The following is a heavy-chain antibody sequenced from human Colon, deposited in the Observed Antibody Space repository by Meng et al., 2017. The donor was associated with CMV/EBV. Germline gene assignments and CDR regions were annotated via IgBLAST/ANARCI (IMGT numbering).Heavy chain of an antibody. CDR3: ARDTSHFWSGYYIPQFYYGMDV. D-gene: IGHD3-3*02. V-gene: IGHV3-20*04. Sequence: GESLKISCAASGFTFDEYDMSWVRQAPGKGLEWVSGIHWNGGSTGYADSVKGRFTISRDNAKNSLYLQMNSLRAEDTAVYFCARDTSHFWSGYYIPQFYYGMDVWGQGTTVTVSS. J-gene: IGHJ6*02. CDR2: IHWNGGST. CDR1: GFTFDEYD.